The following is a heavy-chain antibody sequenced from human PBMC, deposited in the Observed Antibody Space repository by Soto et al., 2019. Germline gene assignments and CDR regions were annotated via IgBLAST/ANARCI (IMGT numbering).Heavy chain of an antibody. CDR1: GGTFSSYA. CDR2: IIPIFGTA. J-gene: IGHJ6*02. CDR3: ARDQVGRGYRFAGSYYYGMDV. Sequence: QVQLVQSGAEVKKPGSSVKVSCKASGGTFSSYAISWVRQAPGQGLEWMGGIIPIFGTANYAQKFQGRVTITADESTSTAYMELSSLRSEDTAVYYCARDQVGRGYRFAGSYYYGMDVWGQGTTVTVSS. V-gene: IGHV1-69*12. D-gene: IGHD5-18*01.